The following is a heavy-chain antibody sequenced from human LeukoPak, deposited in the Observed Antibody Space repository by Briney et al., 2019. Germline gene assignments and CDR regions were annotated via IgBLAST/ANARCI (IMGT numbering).Heavy chain of an antibody. CDR1: GFSISDYW. J-gene: IGHJ4*02. Sequence: GGSLRLSCAASGFSISDYWMTWVRQAPGKGLEWVANIKQDGSEKYSVDSVKGRFTISRDNAKNSLYLQMNSLRAEDTAVYYCVTGRPVIEVAGTRGRFDYWGQGTLVAVSS. V-gene: IGHV3-7*01. CDR2: IKQDGSEK. CDR3: VTGRPVIEVAGTRGRFDY. D-gene: IGHD6-19*01.